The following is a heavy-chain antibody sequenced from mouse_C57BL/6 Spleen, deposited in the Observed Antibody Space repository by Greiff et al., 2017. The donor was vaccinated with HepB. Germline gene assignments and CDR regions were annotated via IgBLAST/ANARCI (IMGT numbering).Heavy chain of an antibody. V-gene: IGHV1-81*01. J-gene: IGHJ3*01. D-gene: IGHD1-1*01. Sequence: VKLMESGAELARPGASVKLSCKASGYTFTSYGISWVKQRTGQGLEWIGEIYPRSGNTYYNEKFKGKATLTADKSSSTAYMELRSLTSEDSAVYFCAPHYYGSGFAYWGQGTLVTVSA. CDR1: GYTFTSYG. CDR3: APHYYGSGFAY. CDR2: IYPRSGNT.